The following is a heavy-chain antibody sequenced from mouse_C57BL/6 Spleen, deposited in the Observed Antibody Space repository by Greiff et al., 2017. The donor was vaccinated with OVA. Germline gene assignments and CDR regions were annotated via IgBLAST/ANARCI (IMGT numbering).Heavy chain of an antibody. Sequence: DVHLVESGPGLVKPSQSLSLTCSVTGYSITSGYYWNWIRQFPGNKLEWMGYISYDGSNNYNPSLKNRISITRDTSKNQFFLKLNSVTTEDTATYYCAREFTTTVVDDAMDYWGQGTSVTVSS. CDR2: ISYDGSN. J-gene: IGHJ4*01. CDR1: GYSITSGYY. V-gene: IGHV3-6*01. CDR3: AREFTTTVVDDAMDY. D-gene: IGHD1-1*01.